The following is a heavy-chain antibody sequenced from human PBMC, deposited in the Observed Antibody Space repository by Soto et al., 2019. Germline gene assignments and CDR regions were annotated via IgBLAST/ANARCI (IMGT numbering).Heavy chain of an antibody. CDR2: ISGSGGST. CDR1: GFTFSSYA. Sequence: GGSLRLSCAASGFTFSSYAMSWVRQAPGKGLEWVSAISGSGGSTYYADSVKGRFTISRDNSKNTLYLQMNSLRAEDTAVYYCAKTGITMVRGVIPAFDIWGQGTMVTVSS. D-gene: IGHD3-10*01. CDR3: AKTGITMVRGVIPAFDI. V-gene: IGHV3-23*01. J-gene: IGHJ3*02.